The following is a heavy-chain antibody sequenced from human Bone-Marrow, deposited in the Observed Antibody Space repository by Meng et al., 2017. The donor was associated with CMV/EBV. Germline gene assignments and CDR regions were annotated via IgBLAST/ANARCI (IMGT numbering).Heavy chain of an antibody. CDR3: ARGFSGGSGYSYYYGMDV. Sequence: SVKGSSTASRGTISSYSISWVRQAPGQGLEWMGGIIPIFGTANYAQKFQGRVTITTDESTSTAYMELSSLRSEDTAVDYCARGFSGGSGYSYYYGMDVWGQGTMVTVSS. CDR2: IIPIFGTA. J-gene: IGHJ6*02. V-gene: IGHV1-69*05. D-gene: IGHD2-15*01. CDR1: RGTISSYS.